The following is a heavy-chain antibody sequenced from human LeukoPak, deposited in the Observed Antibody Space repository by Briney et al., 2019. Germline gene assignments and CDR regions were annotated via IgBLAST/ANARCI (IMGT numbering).Heavy chain of an antibody. CDR2: IYTSGNT. CDR1: GDSISSYY. J-gene: IGHJ4*02. V-gene: IGHV4-4*07. D-gene: IGHD3-22*01. CDR3: ATTSYYYDSPDY. Sequence: SETLSLTCTVSGDSISSYYWSWIRQPAGKGLEWIGRIYTSGNTNYNPSLNSRVTMSVDTSKNQFSLKLSSVTAADTAVYYCATTSYYYDSPDYWGQGTLVTVSS.